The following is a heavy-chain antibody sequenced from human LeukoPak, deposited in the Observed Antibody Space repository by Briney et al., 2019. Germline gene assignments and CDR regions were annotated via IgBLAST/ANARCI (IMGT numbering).Heavy chain of an antibody. J-gene: IGHJ4*02. D-gene: IGHD3-16*01. Sequence: GGSLRLSCAASGFTFDDYAMHWVRQAPGKGLVWVSQINGGGSRTIYADSVKGRSTISRDNAQNTVYLQMNSLRAEDTAVYYCVRDGLGDLPFDYWGQGILVTVSA. CDR1: GFTFDDYA. CDR2: INGGGSRT. CDR3: VRDGLGDLPFDY. V-gene: IGHV3-74*01.